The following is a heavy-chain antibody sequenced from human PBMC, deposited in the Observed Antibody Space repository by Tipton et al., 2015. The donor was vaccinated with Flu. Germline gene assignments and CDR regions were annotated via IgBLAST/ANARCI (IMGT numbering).Heavy chain of an antibody. D-gene: IGHD3-10*01. CDR1: GFTFSRSG. Sequence: SLRLSCAASGFTFSRSGMHWVRQAPGRGLEWVAVIWFDGSNTCYADSVKGRFTISRDNSKNTLYLQMSSLGADDTAVYYCAKDISVSGSDYLDSWGQGTLVTVSS. V-gene: IGHV3-33*06. J-gene: IGHJ4*02. CDR2: IWFDGSNT. CDR3: AKDISVSGSDYLDS.